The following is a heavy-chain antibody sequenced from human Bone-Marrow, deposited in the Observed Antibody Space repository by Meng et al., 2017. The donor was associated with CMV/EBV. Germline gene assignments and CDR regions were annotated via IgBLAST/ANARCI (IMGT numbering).Heavy chain of an antibody. J-gene: IGHJ4*02. CDR3: ARGGFDY. D-gene: IGHD3-16*01. CDR2: ITAYTRNT. V-gene: IGHV1-18*01. Sequence: QGPLGPVCGGVEKPCSSVKVACEASGYTFTSYGTSWVRQAPGQGLEWMGWITAYTRNTNYAQKLQGRVTMTTDTSTSTAYMELRSLRSDDTAVYYCARGGFDYWGQGTLVTVSS. CDR1: GYTFTSYG.